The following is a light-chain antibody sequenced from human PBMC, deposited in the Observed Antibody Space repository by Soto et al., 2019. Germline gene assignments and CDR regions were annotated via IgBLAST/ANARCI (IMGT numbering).Light chain of an antibody. CDR3: QSYDSSLSVV. CDR1: SYNIGAGYD. CDR2: GTS. V-gene: IGLV1-40*01. J-gene: IGLJ2*01. Sequence: QSVLTQPPSVSGAPGQRVTISCTGSSYNIGAGYDVHWYQQLPGTAPKLLIYGTSNRPSGVTDRFSGSKSGTSASLAITGLQAEDEADYYCQSYDSSLSVVFGGGTKLTVL.